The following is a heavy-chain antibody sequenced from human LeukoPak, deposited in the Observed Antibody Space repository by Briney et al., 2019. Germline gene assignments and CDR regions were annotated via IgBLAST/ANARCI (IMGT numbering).Heavy chain of an antibody. J-gene: IGHJ4*02. CDR3: ARDNGQPMVRGDYFDY. CDR2: INHSGST. CDR1: GGSFSGYY. D-gene: IGHD3-10*01. Sequence: SETLSLTCAVYGGSFSGYYWSWIRQPPGKGLEWIGEINHSGSTNYNPSLKSRVTISVDTSKNQFSLKLSSVTAADTAVYYCARDNGQPMVRGDYFDYWGQGTLVTVSS. V-gene: IGHV4-34*01.